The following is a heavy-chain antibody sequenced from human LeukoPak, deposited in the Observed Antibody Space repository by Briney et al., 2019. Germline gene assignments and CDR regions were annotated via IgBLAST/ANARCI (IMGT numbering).Heavy chain of an antibody. V-gene: IGHV4-4*02. CDR1: GGSISNTNW. CDR2: ISLTGLT. J-gene: IGHJ4*02. CDR3: SRENGAFSPFGY. D-gene: IGHD2-8*01. Sequence: SGTLSLTCGVSGGSISNTNWWSWVRQPPGQGLEWIGEISLTGLTHYNPSLESRVTVSLDKSKNQLSLNLTSGTAADTAVYFCSRENGAFSPFGYWGQGTLVTVLS.